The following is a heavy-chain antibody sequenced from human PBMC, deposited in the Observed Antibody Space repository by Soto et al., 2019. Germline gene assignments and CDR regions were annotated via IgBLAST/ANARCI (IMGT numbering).Heavy chain of an antibody. CDR3: ARAASLWLFPY. J-gene: IGHJ4*02. CDR2: INVYNGNT. CDR1: GYTFTKYG. V-gene: IGHV1-18*01. D-gene: IGHD5-18*01. Sequence: QVQLVQSGPEVKKPGASVKVSCKASGYTFTKYGISWVRQAPGQGLEWMGWINVYNGNTDYGEKLQGRVTMTTDTTTSTAYMELRSLRSDDTAVYSGARAASLWLFPYWGQGTLVTVSS.